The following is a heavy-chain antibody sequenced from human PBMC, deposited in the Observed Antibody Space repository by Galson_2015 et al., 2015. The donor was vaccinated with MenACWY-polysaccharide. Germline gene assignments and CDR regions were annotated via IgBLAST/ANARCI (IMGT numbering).Heavy chain of an antibody. CDR2: IKKDGSEK. CDR1: GFKFSNYR. D-gene: IGHD2-2*01. CDR3: AKDQDLKGYCTSTSCKGAEY. V-gene: IGHV3-7*03. J-gene: IGHJ4*02. Sequence: SLRLSCAVSGFKFSNYRMTWVRQAPGKGLEWVANIKKDGSEKHYVDSVRGRFTISRDNSKNTLYVQMNSLRAEDTAVYYCAKDQDLKGYCTSTSCKGAEYWGQGTLVTVYS.